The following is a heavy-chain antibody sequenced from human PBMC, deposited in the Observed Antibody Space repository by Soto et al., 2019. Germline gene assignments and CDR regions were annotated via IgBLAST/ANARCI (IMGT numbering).Heavy chain of an antibody. Sequence: PGGSLRLSCAASGFTFSTYALTWVRQAPGKGLEWVSGIGGSGSSTYYADSVKGRFTTSRDNPKSTLYLQLNSLRAEDTAVYYCAKGAGWFDPWGQGTLVTVSS. V-gene: IGHV3-23*01. CDR3: AKGAGWFDP. CDR2: IGGSGSST. CDR1: GFTFSTYA. J-gene: IGHJ5*02.